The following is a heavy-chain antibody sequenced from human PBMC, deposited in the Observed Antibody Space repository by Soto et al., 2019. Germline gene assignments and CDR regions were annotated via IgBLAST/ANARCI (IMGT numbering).Heavy chain of an antibody. CDR1: GGSFGDYY. J-gene: IGHJ5*02. CDR3: SRGRTYRRTGHYRRDVFEH. D-gene: IGHD7-27*01. CDR2: INPSGST. Sequence: KPSETLSLTCAVYGGSFGDYYWSWVRQPPGKVLAWIGDINPSGSTNYNPSLKGRVTLSIDTSQNQFSLELNSVTAADTAVYFCSRGRTYRRTGHYRRDVFEHWGQGTLVTVSS. V-gene: IGHV4-34*01.